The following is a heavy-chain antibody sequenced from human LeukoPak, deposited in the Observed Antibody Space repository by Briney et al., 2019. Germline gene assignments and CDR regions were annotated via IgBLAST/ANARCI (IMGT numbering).Heavy chain of an antibody. J-gene: IGHJ4*02. V-gene: IGHV4-4*07. D-gene: IGHD3-16*01. Sequence: SETLSLTCTVSGGSMRNSYWSWIRQPAGKGLEWVGRIFTTGSTNYNPSLESRVTVSGDTSKNQFSLKLTSVTAADTAVYYCARGQGGGVDYWGQGTLVTVSS. CDR2: IFTTGST. CDR3: ARGQGGGVDY. CDR1: GGSMRNSY.